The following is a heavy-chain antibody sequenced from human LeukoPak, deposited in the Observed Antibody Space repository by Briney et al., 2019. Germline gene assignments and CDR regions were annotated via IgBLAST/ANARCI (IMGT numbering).Heavy chain of an antibody. D-gene: IGHD2-21*02. CDR1: GGSFSGYY. J-gene: IGHJ6*02. CDR3: ATAYCGGDCYLAYYYYGMDV. CDR2: INHSGST. V-gene: IGHV4-34*01. Sequence: SETLSLTCAVYGGSFSGYYWSWIRQPPGKGLEWIGEINHSGSTNYNPSLKSRVTISVDTSKNQFSLKLSSVTAADTAVYYCATAYCGGDCYLAYYYYGMDVWGQGTTVTVSS.